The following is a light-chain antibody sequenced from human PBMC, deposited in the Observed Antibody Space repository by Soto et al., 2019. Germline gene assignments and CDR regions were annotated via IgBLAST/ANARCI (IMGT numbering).Light chain of an antibody. CDR2: SNN. J-gene: IGLJ3*02. Sequence: QLVLTQPPSASGTPGQRVTISCSGSSSNIGSNTVNWYQQLPGTAPKLLIYSNNQRPSGVPDRFSGSKSGTSASLAISGLQSEDEADYYCGTWDSSLSAGVFGGGTKLTVL. CDR3: GTWDSSLSAGV. CDR1: SSNIGSNT. V-gene: IGLV1-44*01.